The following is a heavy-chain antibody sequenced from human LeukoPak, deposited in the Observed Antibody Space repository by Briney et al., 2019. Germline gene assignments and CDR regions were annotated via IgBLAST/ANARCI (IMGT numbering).Heavy chain of an antibody. D-gene: IGHD3-22*01. J-gene: IGHJ4*02. Sequence: GGSLRLSCAASGFTFSSYSMNWVRQAPGKGLEWVSYISSSSSTIYYADSVKGRFTIPRDNAKNSLYLQMNSLRDEDTAVYYCARADYDSSGYYYFNFDYWGQGTLVTVSS. CDR2: ISSSSSTI. CDR1: GFTFSSYS. CDR3: ARADYDSSGYYYFNFDY. V-gene: IGHV3-48*02.